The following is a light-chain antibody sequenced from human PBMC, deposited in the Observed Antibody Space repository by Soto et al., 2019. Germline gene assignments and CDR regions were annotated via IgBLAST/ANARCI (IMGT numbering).Light chain of an antibody. CDR1: SSDVGGYKY. J-gene: IGLJ6*01. CDR3: SSYAGSNTDYV. CDR2: EVS. V-gene: IGLV2-8*02. Sequence: QSVLTQPPSASRSPGQSVTISCTGTSSDVGGYKYVSWYQQHPGKVPKPMIYEVSKRPSGVPDRFSGSKSGNTASLTVSGLQAEDEADYYCSSYAGSNTDYVFGTGTQLTVL.